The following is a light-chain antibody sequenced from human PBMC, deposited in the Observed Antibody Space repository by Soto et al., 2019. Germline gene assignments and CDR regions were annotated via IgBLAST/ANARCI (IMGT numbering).Light chain of an antibody. CDR3: SSYTGTSTLA. V-gene: IGLV2-14*01. Sequence: QSALTQPASVAGSPGQSITISCTGTGSDVGGYDYVSWYQQHPGKAPKLLIYEVSNRPSGISNRFSASKSGITASLTISGLQSEDEADYFCSSYTGTSTLAFGTGTKVTV. J-gene: IGLJ1*01. CDR1: GSDVGGYDY. CDR2: EVS.